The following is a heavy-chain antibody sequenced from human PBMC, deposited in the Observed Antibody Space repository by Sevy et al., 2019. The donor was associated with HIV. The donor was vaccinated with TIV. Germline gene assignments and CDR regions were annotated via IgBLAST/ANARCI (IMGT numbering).Heavy chain of an antibody. CDR3: ASVRPCGGDCYFFDS. CDR2: IIPRPGIA. Sequence: ASVKVSCMASGGSLTNYGMNWVRQAPGQGLEWMGGIIPRPGIANYAPNFRERATISADANMNSVYLALRRLKSEDTGVYFCASVRPCGGDCYFFDSWGQGSLVTVSS. V-gene: IGHV1-69*10. CDR1: GGSLTNYG. D-gene: IGHD2-21*02. J-gene: IGHJ4*02.